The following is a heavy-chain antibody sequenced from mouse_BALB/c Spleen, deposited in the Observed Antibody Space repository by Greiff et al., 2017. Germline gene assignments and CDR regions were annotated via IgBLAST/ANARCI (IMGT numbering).Heavy chain of an antibody. D-gene: IGHD2-14*01. CDR3: ARDGEGYSSYAMDY. Sequence: DVKLVESGGGLVQPGGSLRLSCATSGFTFSDFYMEWVRQPPGKRLEWIAASRNKANDYTTEYSASVKGRFIVSRDTSQSILYLQMNALRAEDTAIYYCARDGEGYSSYAMDYWGQGTSVTVSS. V-gene: IGHV7-1*02. CDR1: GFTFSDFY. J-gene: IGHJ4*01. CDR2: SRNKANDYTT.